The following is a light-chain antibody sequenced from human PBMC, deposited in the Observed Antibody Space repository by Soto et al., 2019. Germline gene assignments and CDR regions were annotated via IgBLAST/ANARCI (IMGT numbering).Light chain of an antibody. Sequence: EIVLTQSPDTLSLFPGQRGTLSCRANQSVSSNSLAWYQQKPGQAPRLLIYGASSRATGIPDRFSGSGSGTDVTLTISRLEPEDFAVYHCQQYVSSPRTFGQGTKVEIK. V-gene: IGKV3-20*01. CDR2: GAS. J-gene: IGKJ1*01. CDR1: QSVSSNS. CDR3: QQYVSSPRT.